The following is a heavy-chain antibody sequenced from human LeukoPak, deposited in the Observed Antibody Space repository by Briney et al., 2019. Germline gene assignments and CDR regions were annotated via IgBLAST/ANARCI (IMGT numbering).Heavy chain of an antibody. Sequence: GGSLRLSCAASGFTVSSNYMSWVRQAPGKGLEWVSVIYSGGSTYYADSVKGRFTISRDNSKNTLYLQMNSLRAEDTAVYYCARGGGYDYENYFDYWGQGTLVTVSS. V-gene: IGHV3-53*01. CDR1: GFTVSSNY. D-gene: IGHD5-12*01. J-gene: IGHJ4*02. CDR2: IYSGGST. CDR3: ARGGGYDYENYFDY.